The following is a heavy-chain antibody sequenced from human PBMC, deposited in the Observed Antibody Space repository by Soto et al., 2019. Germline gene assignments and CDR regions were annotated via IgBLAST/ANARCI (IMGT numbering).Heavy chain of an antibody. V-gene: IGHV1-69*02. Sequence: QVQLVQSGAEVKKPGSSVKVSCKASGGTFSSYTISWVRQAPGQGLEWMGRIIPILGIANYAQKFQGRVTITADKSTSTAYMELSSLRSEDTAVYYCARGQIPWDTAMVSNYYGMDVWGQGTTVTVSS. D-gene: IGHD5-18*01. J-gene: IGHJ6*02. CDR3: ARGQIPWDTAMVSNYYGMDV. CDR1: GGTFSSYT. CDR2: IIPILGIA.